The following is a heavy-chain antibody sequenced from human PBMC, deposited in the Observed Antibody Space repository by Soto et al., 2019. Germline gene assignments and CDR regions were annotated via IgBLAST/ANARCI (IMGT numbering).Heavy chain of an antibody. CDR3: AKDKSGYDSPGLFDY. D-gene: IGHD5-12*01. V-gene: IGHV3-23*01. CDR2: ISGSGGST. CDR1: GFTFSSYA. Sequence: GGSLRLSCAASGFTFSSYAMSWVRQAPGKGLEWVSAISGSGGSTYYADSVKGRFTISRDNSKNTLYLQMNSLRAEDTAVYYCAKDKSGYDSPGLFDYWGQGTLVTVSS. J-gene: IGHJ4*02.